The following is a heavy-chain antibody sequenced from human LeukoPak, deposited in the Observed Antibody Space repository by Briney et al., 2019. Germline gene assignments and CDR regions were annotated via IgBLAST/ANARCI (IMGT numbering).Heavy chain of an antibody. V-gene: IGHV4-39*01. CDR3: ARGVPYYDFWSGYYLGYNWFDP. Sequence: SETLSLTCTVSGGSISSSRYYWGWIRQPPGKGLEWIGSIYYSGSTYYNPSLKSRVTISVDTSKNQFSLKLSSVTAADTAVYYCARGVPYYDFWSGYYLGYNWFDPWGQGTLVTVSS. J-gene: IGHJ5*02. CDR1: GGSISSSRYY. D-gene: IGHD3-3*01. CDR2: IYYSGST.